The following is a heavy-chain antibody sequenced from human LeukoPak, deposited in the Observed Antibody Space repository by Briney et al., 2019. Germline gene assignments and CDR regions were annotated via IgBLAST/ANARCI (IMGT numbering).Heavy chain of an antibody. CDR3: ARENGYRYDY. CDR1: GGSITSYY. D-gene: IGHD5-18*01. V-gene: IGHV4-59*01. Sequence: SETLSLTCSVSGGSITSYYWSWIRQPPGKGLEWIGSIYYSGSTNYNPSLKSRVTISVDTSKNQFSLKLSSVTAADTALYYCARENGYRYDYWGQGTLVTVSS. J-gene: IGHJ4*02. CDR2: IYYSGST.